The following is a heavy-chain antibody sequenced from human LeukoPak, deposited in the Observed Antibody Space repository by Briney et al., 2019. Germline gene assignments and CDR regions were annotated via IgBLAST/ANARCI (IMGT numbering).Heavy chain of an antibody. CDR3: ARDRPGGVVTCFDY. J-gene: IGHJ4*02. CDR1: GFTFSSYS. CDR2: ISSSSSYI. V-gene: IGHV3-21*01. D-gene: IGHD4-23*01. Sequence: GGSLRLSCAASGFTFSSYSMNWVRQAPGKGLEWVSSISSSSSYIYYADSVKGRFTISRDNAKNSLYLQMSSLRAEDTAVYYCARDRPGGVVTCFDYWGQGTLVTVSS.